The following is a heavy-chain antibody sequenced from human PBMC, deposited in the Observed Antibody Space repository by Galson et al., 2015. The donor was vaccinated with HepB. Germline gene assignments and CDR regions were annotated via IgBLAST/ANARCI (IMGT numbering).Heavy chain of an antibody. CDR2: ISYDGSNK. Sequence: SLRLSCAASGFTFSSYAMHWVRQAPGKGLEWVAVISYDGSNKYYADSVKGRFTISRDNSKNTLYLQMNSLRAEDTAVYYCARAPTYSSSSQFDYWGQGTLVTVSS. CDR3: ARAPTYSSSSQFDY. V-gene: IGHV3-30-3*01. D-gene: IGHD6-6*01. J-gene: IGHJ4*02. CDR1: GFTFSSYA.